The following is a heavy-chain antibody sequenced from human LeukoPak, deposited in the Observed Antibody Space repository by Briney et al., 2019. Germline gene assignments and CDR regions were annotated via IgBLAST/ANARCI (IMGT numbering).Heavy chain of an antibody. CDR2: ISYDGSNK. J-gene: IGHJ4*02. CDR1: GFTFSSYA. CDR3: ARDLGGEQLVYDY. V-gene: IGHV3-30*04. Sequence: GGSLRLSCAASGFTFSSYAMHWVRQAPGKGLEWVAVISYDGSNKYYADSVKGRFTISRDNSKNTLYLQMNSLRAEDTAVYYCARDLGGEQLVYDYWGQGTLVTVSS. D-gene: IGHD6-6*01.